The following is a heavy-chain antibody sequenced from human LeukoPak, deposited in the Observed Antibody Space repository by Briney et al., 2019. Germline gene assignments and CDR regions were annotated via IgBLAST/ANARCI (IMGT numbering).Heavy chain of an antibody. J-gene: IGHJ5*02. CDR2: ISGSGGRT. CDR3: AKDHGDYGDYVGWFDP. Sequence: GGSLRLSCAASGFTFSSYAMTWVRQAPGKGLEWVSVISGSGGRTVYADSVKGRFTISRDNSKNMLHLQMKSLRVDDTATYYCAKDHGDYGDYVGWFDPWGQGTLATVSS. V-gene: IGHV3-23*01. D-gene: IGHD4-17*01. CDR1: GFTFSSYA.